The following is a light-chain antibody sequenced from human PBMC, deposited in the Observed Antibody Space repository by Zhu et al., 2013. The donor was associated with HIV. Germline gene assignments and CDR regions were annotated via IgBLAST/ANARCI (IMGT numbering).Light chain of an antibody. Sequence: QSALTQPPSASESPGQSVTISCTGTSSDVGGYNYVSWYQQHPGKAPKLMIYDVSKRPSGVPDRFSGSKSGNMASLTVSGLQAEDEADYYCSSYAGSNNPYVFGTGTKVTVL. CDR3: SSYAGSNNPYV. V-gene: IGLV2-8*01. J-gene: IGLJ1*01. CDR2: DVS. CDR1: SSDVGGYNY.